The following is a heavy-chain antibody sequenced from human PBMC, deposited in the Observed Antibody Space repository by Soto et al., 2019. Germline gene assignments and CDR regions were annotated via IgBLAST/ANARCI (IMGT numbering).Heavy chain of an antibody. CDR3: ARAHHFALDY. V-gene: IGHV3-48*02. Sequence: EVQLVESGGGLVQPGGSLRLSCAASGFSFSSYTMNWVRQAPGKGLEWVSYIGFGTTTIYYADSVKGRFTISRDNAKNSLYQQMNSLRDDDTAVYYCARAHHFALDYWGKGTLVTVAS. CDR2: IGFGTTTI. CDR1: GFSFSSYT. J-gene: IGHJ4*02.